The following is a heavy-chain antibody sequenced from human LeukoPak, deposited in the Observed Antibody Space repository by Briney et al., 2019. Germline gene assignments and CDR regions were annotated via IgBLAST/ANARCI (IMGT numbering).Heavy chain of an antibody. CDR2: VYYSGTT. Sequence: SETLSLTCTVSGGSLNSYFWSWIRQPPGKGLEWIGFVYYSGTTYYNPSLKSRVTISVDTSKNQFSLKLSSVTAADTAVYYCARQYLGELSLIDYWGQGTLVTVSS. J-gene: IGHJ4*02. V-gene: IGHV4-59*08. CDR1: GGSLNSYF. D-gene: IGHD3-16*02. CDR3: ARQYLGELSLIDY.